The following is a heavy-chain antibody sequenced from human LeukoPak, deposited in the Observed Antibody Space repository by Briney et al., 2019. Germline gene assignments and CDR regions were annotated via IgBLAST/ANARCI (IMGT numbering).Heavy chain of an antibody. CDR2: ISDHESGSNE. J-gene: IGHJ4*02. Sequence: AGGSLRLSCTASGFTFSIFGMHWVRQAPGKGLEWVALISDHESGSNEYYAASVKGRFTISRDNSRKTLSLQMNTLRIEDTAVYYCARSRGYCGGEAQCDFTYWGQGTLVTVSS. CDR1: GFTFSIFG. V-gene: IGHV3-30*19. CDR3: ARSRGYCGGEAQCDFTY. D-gene: IGHD2-21*01.